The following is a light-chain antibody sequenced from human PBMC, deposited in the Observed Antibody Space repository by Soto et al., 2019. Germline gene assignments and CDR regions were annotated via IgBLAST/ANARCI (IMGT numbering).Light chain of an antibody. CDR3: QQSYSSSWT. Sequence: DIQMIQSPSSLSASVGDRVTITCRASQSISNLLNWYQHKPGKAPKLLIYGTSTLQSGVPSRFSGSGSGTDFTLTISSLQREDFATYYCQQSYSSSWTFGQGTKVEIK. CDR2: GTS. J-gene: IGKJ1*01. V-gene: IGKV1-39*01. CDR1: QSISNL.